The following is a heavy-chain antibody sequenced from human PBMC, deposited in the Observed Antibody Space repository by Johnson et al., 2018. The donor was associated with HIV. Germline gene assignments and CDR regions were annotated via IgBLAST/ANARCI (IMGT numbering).Heavy chain of an antibody. D-gene: IGHD5-18*01. J-gene: IGHJ3*02. CDR3: AKELGTAMVPPGPYAFDI. CDR1: GFTFSSYA. CDR2: IGTAGDT. Sequence: VQLVESGGGVVQPGRSLRLSCAASGFTFSSYAMHWVRQATGKGLEWVSAIGTAGDTYYPGSVKGRFTISIENAKNSLYLQMNSLRAGDTAVYYCAKELGTAMVPPGPYAFDIWGQGTMVTVSS. V-gene: IGHV3-13*01.